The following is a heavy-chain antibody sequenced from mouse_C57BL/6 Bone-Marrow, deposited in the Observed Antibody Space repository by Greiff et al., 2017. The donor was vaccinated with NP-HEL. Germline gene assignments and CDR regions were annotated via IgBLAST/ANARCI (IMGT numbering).Heavy chain of an antibody. CDR1: GFTFSSYA. CDR3: ARNYGSIWYFCV. V-gene: IGHV5-4*03. J-gene: IGHJ1*03. D-gene: IGHD1-1*01. Sequence: EVKLVESGGGLVKPGGSLKLSCAASGFTFSSYAMSWVRPTPEKRLEWVATISDGGSYTYYPDNVKGRFTISRDHAKNNLYLQMSHLKSEDTAMYYCARNYGSIWYFCVWGTGTTVTVSS. CDR2: ISDGGSYT.